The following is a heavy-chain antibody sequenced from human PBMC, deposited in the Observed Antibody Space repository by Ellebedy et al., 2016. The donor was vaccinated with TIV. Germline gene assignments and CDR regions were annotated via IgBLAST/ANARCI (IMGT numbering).Heavy chain of an antibody. CDR3: ARDGGEQDGYNFDY. D-gene: IGHD5-24*01. V-gene: IGHV3-30*01. CDR2: ISYDGSNK. J-gene: IGHJ4*02. Sequence: PGGSLRLSCAASGFTFSSYAMHWVRQAPGKGLEWVAVISYDGSNKYYADSVKGRFTISRDNSKNTLYLQMNSLRAEDTAVYYCARDGGEQDGYNFDYWGQGTLVTVSS. CDR1: GFTFSSYA.